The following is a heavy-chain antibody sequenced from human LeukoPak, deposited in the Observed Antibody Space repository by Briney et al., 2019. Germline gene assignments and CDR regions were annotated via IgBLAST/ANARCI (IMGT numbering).Heavy chain of an antibody. CDR1: GCTFSRFA. CDR2: VSNSGGAT. D-gene: IGHD3-9*01. V-gene: IGHV3-23*01. CDR3: AKGLGDQAGYFGPDY. J-gene: IGHJ4*02. Sequence: GGSLRLSCAASGCTFSRFAMNWVRQAPGKGLEWISGVSNSGGATSYADSVRGRFIISRDNSKNTLFLQMSTLKAEDTAMYYCAKGLGDQAGYFGPDYRGQGTLVLVSS.